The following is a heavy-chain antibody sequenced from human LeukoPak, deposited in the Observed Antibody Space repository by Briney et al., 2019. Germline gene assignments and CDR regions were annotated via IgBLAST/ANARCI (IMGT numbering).Heavy chain of an antibody. CDR1: GGSISSGGYY. Sequence: SETLSLTCTVSGGSISSGGYYWSWIRQPAGKGLEWIGRIYTSGSTNYNPSLKSRVTISVDTSKNQFSLKLSPVTAADTAVYYCARDSWWTAAGYYYYMDVWGKGTTVTVSS. V-gene: IGHV4-61*02. CDR3: ARDSWWTAAGYYYYMDV. J-gene: IGHJ6*03. D-gene: IGHD6-13*01. CDR2: IYTSGST.